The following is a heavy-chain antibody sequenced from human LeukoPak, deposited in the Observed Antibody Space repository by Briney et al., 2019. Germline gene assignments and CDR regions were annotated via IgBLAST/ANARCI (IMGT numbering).Heavy chain of an antibody. CDR1: GGSTSSYY. J-gene: IGHJ3*02. CDR3: ARDRYYYDTSGYYSAFDT. D-gene: IGHD3-22*01. Sequence: ETSETLSLTCSVSGGSTSSYYWSWIRQPPGKGLEWIGRIYTSGIISGNTNYNPSLKSRVTMSVDTSKNQFSLKLTSVTAADTAVYYCARDRYYYDTSGYYSAFDTWGQGTMVTVSS. CDR2: IYTSGIISGNT. V-gene: IGHV4-4*07.